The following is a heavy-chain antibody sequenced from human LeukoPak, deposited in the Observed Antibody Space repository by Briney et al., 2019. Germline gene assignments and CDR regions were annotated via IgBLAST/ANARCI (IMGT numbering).Heavy chain of an antibody. Sequence: GSSVKVSCKASGGTFSSYAISWVRQAPGQGLEWMGIINANGGSTTYAQKFQGRATMTRDTSTRTLYMELSSLSSEDTAIYYCARGGYYYDSSGYYRPFDSWGQGTLVTVSS. D-gene: IGHD3-22*01. J-gene: IGHJ4*02. CDR1: GGTFSSYA. CDR3: ARGGYYYDSSGYYRPFDS. CDR2: INANGGST. V-gene: IGHV1-46*01.